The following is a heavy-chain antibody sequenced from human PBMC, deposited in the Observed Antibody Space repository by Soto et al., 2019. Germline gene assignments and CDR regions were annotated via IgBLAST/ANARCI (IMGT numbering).Heavy chain of an antibody. CDR2: IWYDGSNK. CDR1: GFTFSSYG. J-gene: IGHJ3*02. V-gene: IGHV3-33*01. Sequence: SLRLSCAASGFTFSSYGMHWVRQAPGKGLEWVAVIWYDGSNKYYADSVKGRFTISRDNSKNTLYLQMNSLRAEDTAVYYCARGLITIFGVVTVTDAFDIWGQGTMVTVSS. D-gene: IGHD3-3*01. CDR3: ARGLITIFGVVTVTDAFDI.